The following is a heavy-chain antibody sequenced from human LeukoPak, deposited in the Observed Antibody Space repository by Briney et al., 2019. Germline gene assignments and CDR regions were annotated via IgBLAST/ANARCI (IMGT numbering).Heavy chain of an antibody. V-gene: IGHV3-66*02. Sequence: PGGSLRLSCAASGFTVSSNYVSWVRQAPGKGLEWVSVIYSGGSTYYADSVKGRFTISRDNSKNTLYLQMNSLRAEDTAVYYCASDFRVHYYYMDVWGKGTTVTVSS. CDR2: IYSGGST. J-gene: IGHJ6*03. D-gene: IGHD3-3*01. CDR3: ASDFRVHYYYMDV. CDR1: GFTVSSNY.